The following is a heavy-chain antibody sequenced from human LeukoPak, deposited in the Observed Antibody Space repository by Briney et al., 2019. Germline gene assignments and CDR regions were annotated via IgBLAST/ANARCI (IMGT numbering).Heavy chain of an antibody. V-gene: IGHV5-10-1*01. Sequence: GESLKISCKGSGYIFTTNWISWIRQMPGKGLEWMGRIDPSDSETNYSPSFQGHVTISVDKSISTAYLQWSSLKASDTAMYYCARRAGSSGKFVPWGQGTLVIVSS. CDR1: GYIFTTNW. J-gene: IGHJ5*02. CDR2: IDPSDSET. D-gene: IGHD6-19*01. CDR3: ARRAGSSGKFVP.